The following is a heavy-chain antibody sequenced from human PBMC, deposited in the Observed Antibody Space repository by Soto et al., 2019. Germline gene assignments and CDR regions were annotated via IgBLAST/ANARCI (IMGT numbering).Heavy chain of an antibody. Sequence: EVQLLESGGGLVQPGGSLRLSCAASGFTFSSYAMTWVRQAPGTGLEWVSTISDSGGSTYYADSVKGRFTISSDNSKNTLYLQMNSLRAEDTAVYYCAKLYFRGLYCTSSTCNNYWGQGTLVTVSS. CDR3: AKLYFRGLYCTSSTCNNY. D-gene: IGHD2-2*01. J-gene: IGHJ4*02. CDR1: GFTFSSYA. V-gene: IGHV3-23*01. CDR2: ISDSGGST.